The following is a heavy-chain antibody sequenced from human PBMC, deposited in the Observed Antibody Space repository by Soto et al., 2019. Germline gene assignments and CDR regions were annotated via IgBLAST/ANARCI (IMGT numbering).Heavy chain of an antibody. J-gene: IGHJ3*01. CDR1: GFSFSTYA. CDR2: ISGSGGET. D-gene: IGHD3-22*01. CDR3: AKRDTANLKVVTKCYFDV. V-gene: IGHV3-23*04. Sequence: EVQLVESGGGLVQPGGSLRLSCAASGFSFSTYAMGWVRQAPGKGLEWVSGISGSGGETYYADSVKGRFTISRDNSKNTMYMHMNSLTAEDPGVYYCAKRDTANLKVVTKCYFDVWGQGTVVTVSS.